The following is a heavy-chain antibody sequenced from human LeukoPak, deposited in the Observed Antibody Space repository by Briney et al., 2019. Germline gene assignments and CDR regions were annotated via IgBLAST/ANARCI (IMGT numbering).Heavy chain of an antibody. CDR2: IYYSGST. D-gene: IGHD3-10*01. CDR1: GDSISSGDYY. V-gene: IGHV4-30-4*08. Sequence: PSETLSLTCTVSGDSISSGDYYWSSIRQPPGTGLEWIGYIYYSGSTYYNPSLKSRVTISVDTSKNQFSLKLSSVTAADTAVYYCASWYYYGSGSYFVSPGGNSYFDYWGQGTLVTVSS. CDR3: ASWYYYGSGSYFVSPGGNSYFDY. J-gene: IGHJ4*02.